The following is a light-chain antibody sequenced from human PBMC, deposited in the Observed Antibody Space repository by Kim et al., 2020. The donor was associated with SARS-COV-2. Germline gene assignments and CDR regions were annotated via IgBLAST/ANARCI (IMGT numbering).Light chain of an antibody. V-gene: IGLV1-51*01. Sequence: GQRVTISCSGSGSNIGMAYVSWYQHLPGTAPKLLIYDNDKRPSGIPGRFSGSKSGTSGTLDITGLQTGDEADYYCAAWDHSLSALLLGGGTQLTVL. CDR1: GSNIGMAY. CDR3: AAWDHSLSALL. CDR2: DND. J-gene: IGLJ2*01.